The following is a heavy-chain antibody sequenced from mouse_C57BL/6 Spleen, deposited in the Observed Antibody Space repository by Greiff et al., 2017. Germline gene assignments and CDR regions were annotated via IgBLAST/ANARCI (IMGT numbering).Heavy chain of an antibody. CDR3: TRCYSNYVGFAY. J-gene: IGHJ3*01. D-gene: IGHD2-5*01. Sequence: QVQLQQSGAELVRPGASVTLSCKASGYTFTDYEMHWVKQTPVHGLEWIGAIDPETGGTAYNQKFKGKAILTADKSSSTAYMELRSLTSEDSAVYYCTRCYSNYVGFAYWGQGTLVTVAA. V-gene: IGHV1-15*01. CDR2: IDPETGGT. CDR1: GYTFTDYE.